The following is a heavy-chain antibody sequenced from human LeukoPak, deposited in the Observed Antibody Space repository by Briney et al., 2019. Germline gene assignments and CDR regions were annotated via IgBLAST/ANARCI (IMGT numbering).Heavy chain of an antibody. D-gene: IGHD1-26*01. V-gene: IGHV3-48*01. CDR3: ARDLGATIFDFDY. CDR2: ISSIGSTI. CDR1: GFTFSTYT. J-gene: IGHJ4*02. Sequence: GGSLRLSCAASGFTFSTYTMNWVRQAPGKGLEWVSSISSIGSTIYYADSVKGRFTISRDNAKNSLYLQMNSLRVEDTAVYYCARDLGATIFDFDYWGQGTLVTVSS.